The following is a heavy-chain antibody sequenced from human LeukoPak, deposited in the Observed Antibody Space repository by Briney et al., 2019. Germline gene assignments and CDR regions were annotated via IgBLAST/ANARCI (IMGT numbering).Heavy chain of an antibody. D-gene: IGHD3-10*01. CDR3: ARVQMVRGVLIPEYFQQ. V-gene: IGHV1-18*01. J-gene: IGHJ1*01. CDR1: GYTFTRYG. Sequence: ASVKVSCKASGYTFTRYGISWVRQAPGQGLEWMGWISAYYGDTNDAQKFQGRVTMTTETSTSTAYMELRSLRSDDTAVYYCARVQMVRGVLIPEYFQQWGQGTLVTVSS. CDR2: ISAYYGDT.